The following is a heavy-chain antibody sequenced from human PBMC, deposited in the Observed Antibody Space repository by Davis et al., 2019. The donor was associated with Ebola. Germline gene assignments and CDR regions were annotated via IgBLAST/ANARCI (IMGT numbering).Heavy chain of an antibody. D-gene: IGHD1-26*01. Sequence: SETLSLTCTVSGGSISSSSYYWGWIRQPPGKGLEWIGSIYHSGSTYYNPSLKSRVAISIDTSKNQFSLKLSSVTAADTAVYYCARGGSWYCFDCWGQGTLVTVSS. CDR2: IYHSGST. CDR3: ARGGSWYCFDC. CDR1: GGSISSSSYY. V-gene: IGHV4-39*07. J-gene: IGHJ4*02.